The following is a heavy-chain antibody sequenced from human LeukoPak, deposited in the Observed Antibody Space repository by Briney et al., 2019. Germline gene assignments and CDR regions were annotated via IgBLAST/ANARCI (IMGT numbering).Heavy chain of an antibody. D-gene: IGHD3-22*01. CDR1: GVTFSSYS. J-gene: IGHJ4*02. CDR2: ISNSSSYI. V-gene: IGHV3-21*01. CDR3: ARGVRYYDSSGYYDY. Sequence: KPGGSLRLSCAASGVTFSSYSMNWVRQAPGKGLEWVSSISNSSSYIYYAASVKGRFTISRNNAKNSLYLQMNSLRAEDTAVYYCARGVRYYDSSGYYDYWGQGTLVTVSS.